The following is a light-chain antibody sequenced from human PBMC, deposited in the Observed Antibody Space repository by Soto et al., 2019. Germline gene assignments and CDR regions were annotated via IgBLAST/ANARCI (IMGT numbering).Light chain of an antibody. CDR1: QSISTY. V-gene: IGKV1-39*01. J-gene: IGKJ1*01. Sequence: DIQMTQSPSSLSASVGDRVTITCRASQSISTYLNWYQQKPGKAPKHLIYGASSLQSGVPSGFSGTGSGTDFTLTISSLQPEDFATYYCQQSYSTSWTFGQGTKVELK. CDR2: GAS. CDR3: QQSYSTSWT.